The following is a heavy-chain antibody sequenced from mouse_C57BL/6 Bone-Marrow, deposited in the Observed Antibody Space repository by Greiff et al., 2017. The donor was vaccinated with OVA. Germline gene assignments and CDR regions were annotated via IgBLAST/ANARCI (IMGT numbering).Heavy chain of an antibody. Sequence: EVQLQQSGPELVKPGASVKIPCKASGYTFTDYNMDWVKQSHGKSLEWIGDINPNNGGTIYNQKFKGKATLTVDKSSSTAYMELRSLTSEDTAVYYCARWGYGSSYKAWFAYWGQGTLVTVSA. V-gene: IGHV1-18*01. D-gene: IGHD1-1*01. J-gene: IGHJ3*01. CDR3: ARWGYGSSYKAWFAY. CDR2: INPNNGGT. CDR1: GYTFTDYN.